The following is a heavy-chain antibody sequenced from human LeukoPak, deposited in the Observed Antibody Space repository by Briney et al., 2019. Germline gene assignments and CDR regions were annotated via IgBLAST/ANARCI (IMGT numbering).Heavy chain of an antibody. CDR1: GGSFSGYY. Sequence: SETLSLTCAVSGGSFSGYYWSWIRQPPGKGLEWIGEINHTGSTNHNPSLKSRVIMSIDTSKKQFSLRMNSVTAADTAVYYCAGQDGGSGYYYYGMDVWGQGTTVTVSS. J-gene: IGHJ6*02. CDR3: AGQDGGSGYYYYGMDV. CDR2: INHTGST. V-gene: IGHV4-34*01. D-gene: IGHD3-10*01.